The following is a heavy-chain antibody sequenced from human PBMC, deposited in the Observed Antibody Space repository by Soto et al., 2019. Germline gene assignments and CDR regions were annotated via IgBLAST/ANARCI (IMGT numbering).Heavy chain of an antibody. CDR2: IYYSGST. CDR3: ARVPDYGDRHFDY. J-gene: IGHJ4*02. Sequence: QVQLQESGPGLVKPSQTLSLTCTVSGGSISSGDYYWSWIRQPPGKGLEWIGYIYYSGSTYYNPSLKSRITISIDTSKNQFSLKLSSATAADTAVYYCARVPDYGDRHFDYWGQGTLVTVSS. CDR1: GGSISSGDYY. D-gene: IGHD4-17*01. V-gene: IGHV4-30-4*01.